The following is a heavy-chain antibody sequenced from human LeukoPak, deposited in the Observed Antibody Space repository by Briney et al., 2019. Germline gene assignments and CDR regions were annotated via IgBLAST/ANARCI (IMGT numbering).Heavy chain of an antibody. V-gene: IGHV1-69*04. J-gene: IGHJ4*02. CDR1: GGTFSSYA. D-gene: IGHD5-12*01. CDR3: ARAGNSGYDKALDY. Sequence: ASVKVSCKASGGTFSSYAISWVRQAPGQGLEWMGRIIPILGIANYAQKFQGRVTITADKSTSTAYMELSSLRSEDTAVYYCARAGNSGYDKALDYWGQGTLVTVSS. CDR2: IIPILGIA.